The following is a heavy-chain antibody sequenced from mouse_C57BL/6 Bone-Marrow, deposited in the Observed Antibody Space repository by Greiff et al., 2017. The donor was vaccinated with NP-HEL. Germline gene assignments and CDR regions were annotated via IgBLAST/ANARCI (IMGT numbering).Heavy chain of an antibody. D-gene: IGHD6-5*01. Sequence: EVQLVESGAELVRPGASVKLSCTASGFNIKDDYMHWVKQRPEQGLEWIGWIDPENGDTEYASKFQGKATITADTSSNTADLQLSSLTSEDTAVYYCTSYDFYARDYWGQGTSVTVS. CDR2: IDPENGDT. CDR1: GFNIKDDY. CDR3: TSYDFYARDY. V-gene: IGHV14-4*01. J-gene: IGHJ4*01.